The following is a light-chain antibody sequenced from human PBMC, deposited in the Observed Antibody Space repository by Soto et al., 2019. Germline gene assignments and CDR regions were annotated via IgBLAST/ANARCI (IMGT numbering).Light chain of an antibody. J-gene: IGKJ1*01. V-gene: IGKV3-11*01. CDR1: QSIGYY. CDR3: QQRGNWPPTWT. CDR2: DAS. Sequence: EIVLTLSPATLSLSPGERATLSCRAIQSIGYYLAWYQEKPGQAPRLLIYDASIRATGIPARFSGSWSGTDFTLTINGLEPEDSAVYYCQQRGNWPPTWTFGQGTKVDIK.